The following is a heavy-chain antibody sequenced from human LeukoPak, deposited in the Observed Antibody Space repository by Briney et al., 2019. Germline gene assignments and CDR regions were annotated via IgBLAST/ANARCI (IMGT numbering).Heavy chain of an antibody. Sequence: GGSLRLSCAASGFTFSSYAMSWVRQAPGKGLEWASAISGSGGSTYYADSVKGRFTISRDNSKNTLYLQMNSLRAEDTAVYYCAKGILRYFDWLLGDDYWGQGTLVTVSS. V-gene: IGHV3-23*01. D-gene: IGHD3-9*01. J-gene: IGHJ4*02. CDR2: ISGSGGST. CDR3: AKGILRYFDWLLGDDY. CDR1: GFTFSSYA.